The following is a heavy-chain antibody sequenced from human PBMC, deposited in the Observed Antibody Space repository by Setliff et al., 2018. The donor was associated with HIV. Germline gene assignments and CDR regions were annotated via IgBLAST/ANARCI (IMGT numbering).Heavy chain of an antibody. J-gene: IGHJ4*02. CDR3: VRGSPTAGDY. CDR1: GYTFTSYD. V-gene: IGHV1-8*01. Sequence: ASVKVSCKASGYTFTSYDVNWVRQAPGQGLEWMGWMNPNSGNTGYAQNFQGRVTMTRNTSICTAYMELTSLRFEDTAVYYCVRGSPTAGDYWGQGTQVTVSS. CDR2: MNPNSGNT.